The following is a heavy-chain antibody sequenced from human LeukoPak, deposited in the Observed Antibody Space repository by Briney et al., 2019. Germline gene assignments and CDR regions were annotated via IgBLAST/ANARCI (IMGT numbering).Heavy chain of an antibody. CDR2: ISYDGSNK. Sequence: GRSLRLSCAASGFTFSSYAMHWVRQAPGKGLEWVAVISYDGSNKYYADSVKGRFTISRDNSKNTLYLQMNSLRAEDTAVYYCARDRLRFLGYYYYGMDVWGQGTTVTVSS. V-gene: IGHV3-30-3*01. J-gene: IGHJ6*02. CDR3: ARDRLRFLGYYYYGMDV. D-gene: IGHD3-3*01. CDR1: GFTFSSYA.